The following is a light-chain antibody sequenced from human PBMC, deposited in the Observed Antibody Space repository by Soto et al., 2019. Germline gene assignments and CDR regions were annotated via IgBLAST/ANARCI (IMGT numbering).Light chain of an antibody. CDR1: QSVSSSY. Sequence: EIVLTQSPGTLSLYPGERATLSCRASQSVSSSYVAWYQQKPGQAPRLLIYGASSRATGIPDRFSGSGSGTDFTLTISRLEPEDCAVYYCQQYGSSFTFGPGTKVDIK. CDR3: QQYGSSFT. V-gene: IGKV3-20*01. CDR2: GAS. J-gene: IGKJ3*01.